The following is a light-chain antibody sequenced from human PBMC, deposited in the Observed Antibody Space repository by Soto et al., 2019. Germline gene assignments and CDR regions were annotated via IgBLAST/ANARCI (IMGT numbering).Light chain of an antibody. J-gene: IGLJ2*01. CDR1: SSDVGGYNY. V-gene: IGLV2-14*03. CDR2: DVN. CDR3: GSHSSSSTLVV. Sequence: QSVLTQPASMSGSPGQSITISCTGTSSDVGGYNYVSWYRQHPGKAPKLMIYDVNNRPSGVSNRFSGSKSGNTASLTISGIQAEDEADYYCGSHSSSSTLVVFGGGTKLTVL.